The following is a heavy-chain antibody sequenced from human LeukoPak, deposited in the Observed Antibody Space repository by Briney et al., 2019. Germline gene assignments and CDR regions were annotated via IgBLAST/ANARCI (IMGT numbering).Heavy chain of an antibody. J-gene: IGHJ4*02. CDR3: ARSTYSNSSYYFDY. CDR1: GFTFSNYG. CDR2: IWSDGINK. V-gene: IGHV3-33*01. Sequence: GGSLRLSCAASGFTFSNYGIHWVRQAPGKGLEWVAVIWSDGINKYYVDSVKGRFTISRDNSKNTLYLQMNSLRADDTAVYYCARSTYSNSSYYFDYWGQGSLVTVSS. D-gene: IGHD6-13*01.